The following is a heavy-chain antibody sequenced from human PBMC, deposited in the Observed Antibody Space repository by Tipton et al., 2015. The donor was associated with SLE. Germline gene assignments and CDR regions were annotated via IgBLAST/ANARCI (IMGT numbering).Heavy chain of an antibody. D-gene: IGHD5-12*01. J-gene: IGHJ4*02. V-gene: IGHV5-51*01. Sequence: HVTISADKSISTAYLQWSSLKASDTAMYYCARGGVGGYDYFDYWGQGTLVTVSS. CDR3: ARGGVGGYDYFDY.